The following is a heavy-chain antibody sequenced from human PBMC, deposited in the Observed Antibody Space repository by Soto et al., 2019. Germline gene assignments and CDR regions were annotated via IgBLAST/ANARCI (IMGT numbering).Heavy chain of an antibody. CDR1: GFTFSSYW. D-gene: IGHD6-13*01. V-gene: IGHV3-7*01. CDR2: IKQDGSEK. J-gene: IGHJ5*02. Sequence: LRLSCAASGFTFSSYWMSWVRQAPGKGLEWVANIKQDGSEKYYVDSVKGRFTISRDNAKNSLYLQMNSLRAEDTAVYYCARLQEVFSSPNWFAPWGQGTLVTVSS. CDR3: ARLQEVFSSPNWFAP.